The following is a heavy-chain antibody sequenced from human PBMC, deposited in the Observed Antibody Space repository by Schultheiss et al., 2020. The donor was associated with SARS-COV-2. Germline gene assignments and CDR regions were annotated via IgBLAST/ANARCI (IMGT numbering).Heavy chain of an antibody. D-gene: IGHD6-13*01. J-gene: IGHJ4*02. V-gene: IGHV3-74*01. CDR3: ARDQAIVAAGTGTFVEYFDD. Sequence: GGSLRLSCVASGLSSDYMHWVRQAPGKGLVWVSRINNDGSNAVYADSVKGRFIVSRDNSKNTLYLQMNSLRVEDTAVYYCARDQAIVAAGTGTFVEYFDDWGQGTLVTVSS. CDR1: GLSSDY. CDR2: INNDGSNA.